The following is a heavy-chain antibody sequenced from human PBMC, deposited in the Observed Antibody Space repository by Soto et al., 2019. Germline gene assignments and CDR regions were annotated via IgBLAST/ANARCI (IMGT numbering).Heavy chain of an antibody. D-gene: IGHD2-2*01. CDR1: GFTFSSYG. V-gene: IGHV3-30*18. Sequence: PGGSQRLFCAASGFTFSSYGMHWVRQAPGKGLEWVAVISYDGSNKYYADSVKGRFTISRDNSKNTLYLQMNSLRAEDTAVYYCAKDGEEYQLLSFGMDVWGQWSTVTVSS. CDR3: AKDGEEYQLLSFGMDV. J-gene: IGHJ6*02. CDR2: ISYDGSNK.